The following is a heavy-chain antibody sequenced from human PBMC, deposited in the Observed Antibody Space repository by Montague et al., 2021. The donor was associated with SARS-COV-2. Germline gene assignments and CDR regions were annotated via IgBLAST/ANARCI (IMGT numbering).Heavy chain of an antibody. Sequence: SETLSLTCTVSGGSVRSGLYYWTWIRQPPGKGLEWIGEINHSGSSNYHPSLKNRVSISVDKSKNQISLKLTSVTAADTATYYCARGQVTIFAVLIMLPAAGAIDVWGQGTTVTVSS. CDR3: ARGQVTIFAVLIMLPAAGAIDV. V-gene: IGHV4-34*01. J-gene: IGHJ3*01. D-gene: IGHD3-3*01. CDR2: INHSGSS. CDR1: GGSVRSGLYY.